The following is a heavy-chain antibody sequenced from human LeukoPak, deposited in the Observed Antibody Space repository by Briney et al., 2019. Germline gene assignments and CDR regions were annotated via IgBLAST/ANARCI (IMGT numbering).Heavy chain of an antibody. Sequence: PGGSLRLSCAASGFTFSSYGMHWVRQAPSKGLEWVAVISYDGSNKYYADSVKGRFTISRDNSKNTLYLQMNSLRAEDTAVYYCAKDRSGIPRDYWGQGTLVIVSS. D-gene: IGHD1-26*01. CDR3: AKDRSGIPRDY. V-gene: IGHV3-30*18. J-gene: IGHJ4*02. CDR2: ISYDGSNK. CDR1: GFTFSSYG.